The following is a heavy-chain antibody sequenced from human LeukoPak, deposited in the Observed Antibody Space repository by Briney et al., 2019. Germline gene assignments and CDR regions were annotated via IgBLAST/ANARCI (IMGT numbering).Heavy chain of an antibody. CDR3: ASDRSGGSCYECWFDP. CDR2: IKQDGSEK. V-gene: IGHV3-7*01. J-gene: IGHJ5*02. CDR1: GFTFSSYW. D-gene: IGHD2-15*01. Sequence: GASLTLSCAASGFTFSSYWMSCAPQAPGEGLEWVANIKQDGSEKYYVHSVNGRFTISRDNAKNSLYLQMNSLRAEDTAVYYCASDRSGGSCYECWFDPWGQGTLVVVSS.